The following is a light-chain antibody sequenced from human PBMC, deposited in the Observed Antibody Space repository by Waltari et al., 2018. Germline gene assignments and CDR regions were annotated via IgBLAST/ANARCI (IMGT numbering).Light chain of an antibody. CDR1: QTVTTY. Sequence: DIVLTQSPAILSLSPGERASRSCRARQTVTTYLAWYQQKPGQAPRLLIYDTSNRATGIPARFSGSGFGTDFTLTISSLEPEDFAVYYCQQRRDWPLTFGGGTKVEIK. V-gene: IGKV3-11*01. CDR2: DTS. J-gene: IGKJ4*01. CDR3: QQRRDWPLT.